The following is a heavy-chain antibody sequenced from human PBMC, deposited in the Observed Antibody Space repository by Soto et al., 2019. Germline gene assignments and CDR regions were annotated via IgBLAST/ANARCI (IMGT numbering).Heavy chain of an antibody. D-gene: IGHD3-22*01. CDR3: ARGDSPYYYDSSGYYNDY. Sequence: QVRLVQSGAEVKKPGSSVKVSCKASGGTFSGYAITWVRQAPGQGLEWMGGSIPIFGTPTYAQKFQGRVTITADESTTTTYMELTGLRSEDTAVYHCARGDSPYYYDSSGYYNDYWGQGTLVTVSS. J-gene: IGHJ4*02. CDR2: SIPIFGTP. CDR1: GGTFSGYA. V-gene: IGHV1-69*01.